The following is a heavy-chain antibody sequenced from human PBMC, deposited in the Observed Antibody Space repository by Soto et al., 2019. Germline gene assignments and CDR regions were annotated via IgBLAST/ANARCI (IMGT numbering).Heavy chain of an antibody. Sequence: PVGSLILSCAASGFTFSTYAMHWVRQAPGKGLEWVAVISYDGSNKYYADSVKDRFTISRDNSKNTLYVRMNSLRAEDTAVYYCALISVGATPIWGRGTMVTVSS. CDR1: GFTFSTYA. D-gene: IGHD1-26*01. CDR3: ALISVGATPI. J-gene: IGHJ3*02. CDR2: ISYDGSNK. V-gene: IGHV3-30-3*01.